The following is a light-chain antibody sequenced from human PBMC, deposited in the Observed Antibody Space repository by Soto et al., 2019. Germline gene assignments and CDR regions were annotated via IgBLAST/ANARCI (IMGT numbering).Light chain of an antibody. J-gene: IGLJ3*02. Sequence: QSALTQPASVSGSPGQSITISCTGTSSDVGGYNYVSWYQQHPGKAPKLMIYEVSNRPSGVSNRFSGSKSGNTASLTISGLQAEDEADYYCSSYRSPSTWVFGGGTKLTVL. CDR3: SSYRSPSTWV. CDR2: EVS. CDR1: SSDVGGYNY. V-gene: IGLV2-14*01.